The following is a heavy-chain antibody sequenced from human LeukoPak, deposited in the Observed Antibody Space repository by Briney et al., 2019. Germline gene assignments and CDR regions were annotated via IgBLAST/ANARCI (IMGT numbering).Heavy chain of an antibody. D-gene: IGHD3-10*01. J-gene: IGHJ4*02. V-gene: IGHV1-69*13. CDR2: IIPIFGTA. Sequence: SVKVSCKASGGTFSSYAISWVRQAPGQGLEWMGGIIPIFGTANYAQKFQGRVTITADESTSTAYMELSSLRSEDTAVYYCARDRSVFNEVRGERGFDYWGQGTLVTVSS. CDR1: GGTFSSYA. CDR3: ARDRSVFNEVRGERGFDY.